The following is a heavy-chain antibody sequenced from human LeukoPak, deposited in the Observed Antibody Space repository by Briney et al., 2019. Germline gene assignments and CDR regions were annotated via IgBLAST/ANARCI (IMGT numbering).Heavy chain of an antibody. CDR2: IYYSGST. V-gene: IGHV4-39*07. D-gene: IGHD3-22*01. J-gene: IGHJ4*02. CDR1: GGSISSSSYY. Sequence: KSSETLSLTCTVSGGSISSSSYYWGWIRQPPGKGLERIGSIYYSGSTYYNPSLKSRVTISVDTSKNQFSLKLSSVTAADTAVYYCARGYDSSGYYIWGQGTLVTVSS. CDR3: ARGYDSSGYYI.